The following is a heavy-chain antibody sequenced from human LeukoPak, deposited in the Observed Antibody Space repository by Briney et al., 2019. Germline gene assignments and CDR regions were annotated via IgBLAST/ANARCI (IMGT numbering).Heavy chain of an antibody. CDR3: ARGLSSPPVPGYYYYMDV. J-gene: IGHJ6*03. D-gene: IGHD6-6*01. CDR1: GGSFSGYY. CDR2: INHSGST. V-gene: IGHV4-34*01. Sequence: SETLSLTCAVYGGSFSGYYWSWIRQPPGKGVGWIGEINHSGSTNYNPSLKSRVTISVDTSKNQFSLKLSSVTAADTAVYYCARGLSSPPVPGYYYYMDVWGKGTTVTVSS.